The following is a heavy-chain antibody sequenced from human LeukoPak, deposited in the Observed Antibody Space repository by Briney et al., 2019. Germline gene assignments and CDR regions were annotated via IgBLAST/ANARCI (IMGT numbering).Heavy chain of an antibody. CDR2: ISYDGSNK. CDR1: GFTFSSYG. Sequence: GGSLRLSCAASGFTFSSYGMHWVRQAPGKGLEWVAVISYDGSNKYYADSVKGRFTISRDNSKNTLYLQMNSLRAEDTAVYYCAKDGIFGVVLDYFDYWGQGTLVPVSS. D-gene: IGHD3-3*02. V-gene: IGHV3-30*18. CDR3: AKDGIFGVVLDYFDY. J-gene: IGHJ4*02.